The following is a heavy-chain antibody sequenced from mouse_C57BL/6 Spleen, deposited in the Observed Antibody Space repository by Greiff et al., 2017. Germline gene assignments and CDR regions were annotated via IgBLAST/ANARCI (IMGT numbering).Heavy chain of an antibody. CDR1: GFNIKDDY. CDR3: TKRGLLPFAY. J-gene: IGHJ3*01. D-gene: IGHD2-3*01. V-gene: IGHV14-4*01. Sequence: EVQLQESGAELVRPGASVKLSCTASGFNIKDDYMHWVKQRPEQGLEWIGWIDPENGDTEYASKFQGKATITADTSSNTAYLQLSSLTSEDTAVYYCTKRGLLPFAYWGQGTLVTVSA. CDR2: IDPENGDT.